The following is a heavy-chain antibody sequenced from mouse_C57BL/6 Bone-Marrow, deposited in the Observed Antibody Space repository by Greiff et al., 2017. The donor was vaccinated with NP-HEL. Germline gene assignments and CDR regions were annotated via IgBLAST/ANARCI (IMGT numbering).Heavy chain of an antibody. D-gene: IGHD1-1*01. Sequence: EVQLQESGGDLVKPGGSLKLSCAASGFTFSSYGMSWVRQTPDKRLEWVATISSGGSYTYYPDSVKGRVTISRDNAKNTLYLQMSSLKSEDTAMDYCARHGPLYGTRYFDVWGTGTTVTVSS. V-gene: IGHV5-6*01. CDR3: ARHGPLYGTRYFDV. CDR2: ISSGGSYT. J-gene: IGHJ1*03. CDR1: GFTFSSYG.